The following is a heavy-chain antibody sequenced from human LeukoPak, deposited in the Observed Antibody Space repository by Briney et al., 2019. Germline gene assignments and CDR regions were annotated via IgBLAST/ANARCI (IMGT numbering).Heavy chain of an antibody. CDR3: ASRDGYNLDYYYGMDV. V-gene: IGHV3-66*01. CDR2: IYSGGST. J-gene: IGHJ6*02. D-gene: IGHD5-12*01. CDR1: GFTVGSNY. Sequence: GGSLRLSCAASGFTVGSNYMSWVRQAPGKGLEWVSVIYSGGSTYYADSVKGRFTISRDNSKNTLYLQMNSLRAEDTAVYYCASRDGYNLDYYYGMDVWGQGTTVTVSS.